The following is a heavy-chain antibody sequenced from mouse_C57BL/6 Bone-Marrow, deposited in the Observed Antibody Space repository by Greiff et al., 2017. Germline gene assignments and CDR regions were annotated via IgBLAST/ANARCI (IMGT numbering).Heavy chain of an antibody. CDR3: AKMYDYDWFAY. V-gene: IGHV1-9*01. CDR2: ILPGSGST. D-gene: IGHD2-4*01. CDR1: GYTFTGYW. Sequence: QVQLQQSGAELMKPGASVKLSCKATGYTFTGYWIEWVKQRPGHGLEWIGEILPGSGSTNYNEKFKGKATFTADTSSNTAYMQLSSLTTEDSAIYYCAKMYDYDWFAYWGQGTLVTVSA. J-gene: IGHJ3*01.